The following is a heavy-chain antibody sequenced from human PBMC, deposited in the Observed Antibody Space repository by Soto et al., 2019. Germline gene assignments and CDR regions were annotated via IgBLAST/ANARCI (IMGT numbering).Heavy chain of an antibody. V-gene: IGHV3-33*01. J-gene: IGHJ3*02. CDR3: ARDQQLVRAFDI. CDR1: GFTFSSYG. Sequence: QVQLVESGGGVVQPGRSLRLSCAASGFTFSSYGMHWVRQAPGKGREWVAVIWPDGSNKYYADSVKGRFTISRDNSKNTLYLQMTSLRAEDTAVYYCARDQQLVRAFDIWGQGTMVTVSS. CDR2: IWPDGSNK. D-gene: IGHD6-6*01.